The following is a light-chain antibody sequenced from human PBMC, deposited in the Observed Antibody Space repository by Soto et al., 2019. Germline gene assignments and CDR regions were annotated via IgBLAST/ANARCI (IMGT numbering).Light chain of an antibody. CDR1: SSDIGGYNY. CDR3: SSYTSSSTYVV. J-gene: IGLJ2*01. CDR2: AVT. Sequence: QSALTQPASVSGSPGQSITISCTGTSSDIGGYNYVCWYQQHPGKAPKLMIYAVTNRPSGVSNRFSGSKSGNTASLTISGLQAEDEADYYCSSYTSSSTYVVFGGGTQLTVL. V-gene: IGLV2-14*01.